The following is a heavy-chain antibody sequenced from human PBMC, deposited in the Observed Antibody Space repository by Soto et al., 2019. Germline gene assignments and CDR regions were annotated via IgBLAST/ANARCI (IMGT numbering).Heavy chain of an antibody. V-gene: IGHV3-33*01. CDR2: IWFDGSNK. CDR3: AREKNTGNDYTYHEVGGYFQH. Sequence: GGSLSLSCAASGFTFSSYGMHWVRQAPGKGLEWVAVIWFDGSNKYYADSMKGRFTISRDNSKNTLYLQMNSLRAEDTAVYYCAREKNTGNDYTYHEVGGYFQHWGQGT. CDR1: GFTFSSYG. J-gene: IGHJ1*01. D-gene: IGHD4-4*01.